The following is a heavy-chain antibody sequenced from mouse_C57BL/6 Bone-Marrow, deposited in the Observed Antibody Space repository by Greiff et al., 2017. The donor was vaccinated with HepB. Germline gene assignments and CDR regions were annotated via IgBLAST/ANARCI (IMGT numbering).Heavy chain of an antibody. CDR1: GFTFSNYW. D-gene: IGHD1-1*01. Sequence: EVKLMESGGGLVQPGGSMKLSCVASGFTFSNYWMNWVRQSPEKGLEWVAQIRLKSDNYATHYAESVKGRFTISRDDSKSSVYLPMNNLRAEDTGIYYCTAPYYYGSSYWFAYWGQGTLVTVSA. J-gene: IGHJ3*01. CDR3: TAPYYYGSSYWFAY. V-gene: IGHV6-3*01. CDR2: IRLKSDNYAT.